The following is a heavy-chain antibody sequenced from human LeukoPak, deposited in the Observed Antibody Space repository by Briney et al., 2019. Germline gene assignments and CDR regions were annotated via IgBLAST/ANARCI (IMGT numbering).Heavy chain of an antibody. D-gene: IGHD6-13*01. CDR2: IYTSGST. V-gene: IGHV4-4*07. J-gene: IGHJ4*02. Sequence: SETLSLTCTVSGVSVTSYYWSWLRQPAGKGLEWIGRIYTSGSTSYNPSLRSRLTMSVDTSKNQCSLNLSSVTAADTAVYYCARFTKDSSSSSGYYFDYWGQGTLVTVSS. CDR3: ARFTKDSSSSSGYYFDY. CDR1: GVSVTSYY.